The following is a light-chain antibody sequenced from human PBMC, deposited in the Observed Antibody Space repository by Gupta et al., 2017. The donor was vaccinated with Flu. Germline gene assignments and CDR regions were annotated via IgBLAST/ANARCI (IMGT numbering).Light chain of an antibody. J-gene: IGLJ2*01. CDR1: MSNVGKNP. CDR2: DIN. V-gene: IGLV1-47*01. Sequence: QSVLTPPPSASGPPGQWVTLSCSGSMSNVGKNPVSWYQQLPGAAPILLVFDINHRPSGVPERFSGSVSGASASLTISGLRAEDAADYYCAARDDNRSGPFFGGGTRLTVL. CDR3: AARDDNRSGPF.